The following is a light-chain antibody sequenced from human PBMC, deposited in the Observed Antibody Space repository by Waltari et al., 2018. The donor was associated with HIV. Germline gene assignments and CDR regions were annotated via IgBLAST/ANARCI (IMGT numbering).Light chain of an antibody. Sequence: QSVLTQPPSVSAAPGQPVTIPCLGSSSNIGSHAVSWYQQLPGTAPKLLIYDNNKRPSGIPDRFSGSKSGTSATVGITGLQTGDEADYYCGTWDSSLSAVFGGGTKLTVL. J-gene: IGLJ3*02. CDR1: SSNIGSHA. CDR3: GTWDSSLSAV. CDR2: DNN. V-gene: IGLV1-51*01.